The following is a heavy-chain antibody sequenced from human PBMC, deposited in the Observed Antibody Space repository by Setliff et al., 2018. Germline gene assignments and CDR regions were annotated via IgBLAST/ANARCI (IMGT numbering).Heavy chain of an antibody. CDR3: ARGKVLYDYVWGSYRYEDYYYGMDV. Sequence: SETLSLTCSVSGYSISSGYYWGWIRQPPGKGLEWIGSIYHSGSTYYNPSLKSRVTISVDTSKNQFSLKLSSVTAADTAVYYCARGKVLYDYVWGSYRYEDYYYGMDVWGQGTTVTVSS. J-gene: IGHJ6*02. V-gene: IGHV4-38-2*02. D-gene: IGHD3-16*02. CDR2: IYHSGST. CDR1: GYSISSGYY.